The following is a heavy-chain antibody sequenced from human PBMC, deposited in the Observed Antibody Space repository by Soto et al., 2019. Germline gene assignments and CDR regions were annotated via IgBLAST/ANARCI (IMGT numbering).Heavy chain of an antibody. D-gene: IGHD5-12*01. CDR1: GFTFSSYS. V-gene: IGHV3-21*01. Sequence: PGGSLRLSCAASGFTFSSYSMNWVRQAPGKGLEWVSSISSSSSYIYYADSVKGRFTISRDNAKNSLYLQMNSLRAEDTAVYYCARGETLRDGYNFDYWGQGTLVTVSS. CDR3: ARGETLRDGYNFDY. J-gene: IGHJ4*02. CDR2: ISSSSSYI.